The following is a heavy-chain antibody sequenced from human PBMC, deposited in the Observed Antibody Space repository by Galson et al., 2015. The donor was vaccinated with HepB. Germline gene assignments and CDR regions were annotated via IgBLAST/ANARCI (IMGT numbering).Heavy chain of an antibody. CDR2: IIPIFGTA. Sequence: QSGAEVKKPGASVKVSCKASGGTFSSYAISWVRQAPGQGLEWMGGIIPIFGTANYAQKFQGRVTITADESTSTAYMELSSLRSEDTAVYYCARDRVVVVPAVRGHYYYGMDVWGQGTTVTVSS. D-gene: IGHD2-2*01. J-gene: IGHJ6*02. CDR3: ARDRVVVVPAVRGHYYYGMDV. CDR1: GGTFSSYA. V-gene: IGHV1-69*13.